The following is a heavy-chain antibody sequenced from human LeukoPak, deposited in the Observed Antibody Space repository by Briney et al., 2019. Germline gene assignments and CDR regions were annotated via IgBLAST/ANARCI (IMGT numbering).Heavy chain of an antibody. D-gene: IGHD4/OR15-4a*01. V-gene: IGHV4-34*01. CDR1: GGSLSGYY. Sequence: SETLSLTCAVYGGSLSGYYWSWSRQSPAEGLGWVVENNGGGSTNYTPSLKSRVTMSVDTSKNHFSLQLSSVPAADTAEYFCAREGRMSMGIEYWGQGTLVTVSS. J-gene: IGHJ4*02. CDR3: AREGRMSMGIEY. CDR2: NNGGGST.